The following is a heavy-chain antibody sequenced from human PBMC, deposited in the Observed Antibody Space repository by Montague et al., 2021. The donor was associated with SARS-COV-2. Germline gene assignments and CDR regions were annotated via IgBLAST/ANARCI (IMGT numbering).Heavy chain of an antibody. CDR3: ARSGVGIFDFSYFDS. Sequence: ETLSLTCSVSGFSISSGYYWGWIRQTPGKGLEWIGSRYQNGATYXSPXLKRPVTILLDTSKNQFSLSLTSVTAADTAVYYCARSGVGIFDFSYFDSWGQGSLVIVSS. D-gene: IGHD3-3*01. V-gene: IGHV4-38-2*02. CDR2: RYQNGAT. J-gene: IGHJ4*02. CDR1: GFSISSGYY.